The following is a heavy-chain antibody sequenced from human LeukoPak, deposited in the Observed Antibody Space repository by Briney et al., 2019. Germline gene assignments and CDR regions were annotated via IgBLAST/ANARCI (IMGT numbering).Heavy chain of an antibody. Sequence: SETLSLTCAVYGGSFSGYNWSWIRQPPGKGLEWIGEIYHSGSTNYNPSLKSRVTISVDKSKNQFSLKLSSVTAADTAVYYCARDGLLLGFDYWGQGTLVTVSS. J-gene: IGHJ4*02. CDR3: ARDGLLLGFDY. V-gene: IGHV4-34*01. D-gene: IGHD2-15*01. CDR2: IYHSGST. CDR1: GGSFSGYN.